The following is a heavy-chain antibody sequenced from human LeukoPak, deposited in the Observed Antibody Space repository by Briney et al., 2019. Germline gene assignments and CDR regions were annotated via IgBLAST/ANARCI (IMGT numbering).Heavy chain of an antibody. V-gene: IGHV1-2*02. Sequence: GASVKVSCKASGYTFTGHYMHWVRQAPGQGLEWMGWINPNSGGTNYAQKFQGRVTMTRDTSISTAYMELSRLRSDDTAVYYCARGHRLLWFGELLYSNYYYMDVWGKGTTVTISS. CDR1: GYTFTGHY. D-gene: IGHD3-10*01. CDR3: ARGHRLLWFGELLYSNYYYMDV. J-gene: IGHJ6*03. CDR2: INPNSGGT.